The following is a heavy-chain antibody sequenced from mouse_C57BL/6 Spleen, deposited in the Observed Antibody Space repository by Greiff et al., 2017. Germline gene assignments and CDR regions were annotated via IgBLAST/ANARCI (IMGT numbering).Heavy chain of an antibody. CDR1: GYTFTSYW. J-gene: IGHJ4*01. V-gene: IGHV1-5*01. Sequence: EVQLQQSGTVLARPGASVKMSCKTSGYTFTSYWMNWVKQRPGQGLEWIGAIYPGNSDTSYNQKFKGKAKLTAVTSANTAYMELSILTNEESSVYDCTGAYGYGDLAMYYWGQGTTVTVSS. CDR2: IYPGNSDT. D-gene: IGHD2-2*01. CDR3: TGAYGYGDLAMYY.